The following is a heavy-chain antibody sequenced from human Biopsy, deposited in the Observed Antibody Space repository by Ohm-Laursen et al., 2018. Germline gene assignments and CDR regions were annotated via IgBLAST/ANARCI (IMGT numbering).Heavy chain of an antibody. CDR3: ARDGKRWDYSTYFSWHFDL. D-gene: IGHD4-11*01. Sequence: SLRLSCTASGFTVSSNYMSWVRQAPGKGLEWVAVISYDGSGEYYADSLQGRFIISRDNPKNTVDLQMNSLRAEDTAVYFCARDGKRWDYSTYFSWHFDLWGRGTLVTVSS. V-gene: IGHV3-30*03. CDR2: ISYDGSGE. CDR1: GFTVSSNY. J-gene: IGHJ2*01.